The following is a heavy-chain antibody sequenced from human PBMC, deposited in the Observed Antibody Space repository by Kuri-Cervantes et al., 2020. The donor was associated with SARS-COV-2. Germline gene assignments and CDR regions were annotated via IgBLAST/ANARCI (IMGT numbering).Heavy chain of an antibody. D-gene: IGHD2-2*02. Sequence: ASVKVSCKASGYTFTGYYMHWVRQAPGQGLEWMGWISPNSGGTNYAQKFQGRVTMTRDTSISTAYMELSRLRSDDTAVYYCARGGKYQLLYRCEYYFDYWGQGTLVTVSS. CDR1: GYTFTGYY. CDR3: ARGGKYQLLYRCEYYFDY. CDR2: ISPNSGGT. J-gene: IGHJ4*02. V-gene: IGHV1-2*02.